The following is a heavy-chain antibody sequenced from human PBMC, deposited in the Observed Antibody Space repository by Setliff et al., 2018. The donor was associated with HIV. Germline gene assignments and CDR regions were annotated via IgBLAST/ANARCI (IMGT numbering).Heavy chain of an antibody. CDR2: IYWDDDK. CDR1: GFSLSSSGVV. CDR3: AHILQDPPSHFYYYFYMDV. V-gene: IGHV2-5*02. D-gene: IGHD3-3*02. J-gene: IGHJ6*03. Sequence: SGPTLVNPTQTLTLTCTVSGFSLSSSGVVVGWIRQPPGKALEWLALIYWDDDKRYSPSLKSRLTITKDTSKNQVVLTMTNMDPVDTATYYCAHILQDPPSHFYYYFYMDVWGKGTAVTVSS.